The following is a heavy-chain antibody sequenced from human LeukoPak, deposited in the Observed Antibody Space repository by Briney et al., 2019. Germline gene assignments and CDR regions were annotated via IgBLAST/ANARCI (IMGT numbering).Heavy chain of an antibody. CDR3: ARVVQV. CDR2: IYGGGTT. V-gene: IGHV3-53*01. CDR1: EFTVSSTY. D-gene: IGHD1-1*01. Sequence: GGSLRLSGADSEFTVSSTYMSWVHQAPGKELEWVSVIYGGGTTSYADSVKGRFTISRDNSKNTLFLQMNSLRAEDTAVYYCARVVQVWGQGTLVTVSS. J-gene: IGHJ4*02.